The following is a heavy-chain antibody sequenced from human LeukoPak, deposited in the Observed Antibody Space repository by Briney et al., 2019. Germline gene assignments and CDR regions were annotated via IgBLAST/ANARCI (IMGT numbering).Heavy chain of an antibody. V-gene: IGHV4-59*01. CDR2: IYYSGST. D-gene: IGHD6-19*01. J-gene: IGHJ4*02. CDR3: ASDRYSSGGGFDY. Sequence: SETLSLTCTVSGGSISSYYWSWIRQPPGKGLEWIGYIYYSGSTNYNPSLKSRVTISVDTSKNQFSLKLSSVTAADTAVYYCASDRYSSGGGFDYWGQGTLVTVSS. CDR1: GGSISSYY.